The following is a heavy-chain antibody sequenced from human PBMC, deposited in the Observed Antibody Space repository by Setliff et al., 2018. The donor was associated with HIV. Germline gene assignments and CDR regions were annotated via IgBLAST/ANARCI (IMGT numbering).Heavy chain of an antibody. V-gene: IGHV1-18*01. Sequence: ASVKVSCKASGYIFSDYYIHWVRQAPGQGPEWGGWIATYNGNTNYAQRLQGRVTLTTDTSTSTAYMELRSLRFDDTAVYFCARGVSQAYTYGSGAYYYFDFWGLGTLVTVSS. CDR2: IATYNGNT. J-gene: IGHJ4*02. D-gene: IGHD6-19*01. CDR1: GYIFSDYY. CDR3: ARGVSQAYTYGSGAYYYFDF.